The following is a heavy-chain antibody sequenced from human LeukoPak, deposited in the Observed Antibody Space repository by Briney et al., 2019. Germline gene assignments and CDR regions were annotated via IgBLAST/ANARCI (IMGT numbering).Heavy chain of an antibody. CDR1: GFTFSSYG. J-gene: IGHJ4*02. CDR2: IRYDGSNK. D-gene: IGHD2-15*01. CDR3: AKAQIYCSGGSCYYFDY. V-gene: IGHV3-30*02. Sequence: GGSLRLSCAASGFTFSSYGMHWVRQAPGKGLEWVAFIRYDGSNKYYADSVKGRFTISRDNSKNTLYLQMNSLRAEDTAVYYCAKAQIYCSGGSCYYFDYWGQGTLVTVSS.